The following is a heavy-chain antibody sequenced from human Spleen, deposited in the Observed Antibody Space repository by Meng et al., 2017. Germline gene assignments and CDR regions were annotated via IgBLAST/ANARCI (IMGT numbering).Heavy chain of an antibody. CDR3: ARRYGASAYNWFDP. CDR2: IYYSGST. CDR1: CGATSSGDYN. J-gene: IGHJ5*02. D-gene: IGHD4-17*01. Sequence: GPRLVTPSTALSLPLPASCGATSSGDYNWSWIRQPPGKVLEWIGYIYYSGSTHYNPSLKSRVTISVDTSKNQFSLKLSSVTAADTAVYYCARRYGASAYNWFDPWGQGTLVTVSS. V-gene: IGHV4-30-4*01.